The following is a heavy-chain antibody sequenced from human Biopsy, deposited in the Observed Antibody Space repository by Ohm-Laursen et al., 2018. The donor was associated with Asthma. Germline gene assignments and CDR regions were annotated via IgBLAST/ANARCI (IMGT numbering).Heavy chain of an antibody. D-gene: IGHD6-19*01. CDR1: GFTVSSNG. CDR3: ARGDSSGWSHYYFDY. J-gene: IGHJ4*02. CDR2: IYSGGGT. Sequence: SLRLSCTASGFTVSSNGMSWVRQPPGKGLEWASVIYSGGGTFYADSVKGRVTISRDISKNTLSLQMNSLRAEDTAVYYCARGDSSGWSHYYFDYWGQGTLVTVSS. V-gene: IGHV3-53*01.